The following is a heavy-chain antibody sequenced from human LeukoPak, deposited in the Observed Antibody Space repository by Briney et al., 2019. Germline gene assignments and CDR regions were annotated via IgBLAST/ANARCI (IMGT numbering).Heavy chain of an antibody. CDR2: IRGSGGGT. J-gene: IGHJ4*02. CDR1: GFTFSSYA. CDR3: AKAGIGVVGYFDY. V-gene: IGHV3-23*01. Sequence: GGSLRLSCAASGFTFSSYAMSWVRQAPGKGLEWVSAIRGSGGGTYQADSVKGRFTISRDNSKNTLYLQMNSLRDEDTALYYCAKAGIGVVGYFDYWGQGTLVTVSS. D-gene: IGHD6-19*01.